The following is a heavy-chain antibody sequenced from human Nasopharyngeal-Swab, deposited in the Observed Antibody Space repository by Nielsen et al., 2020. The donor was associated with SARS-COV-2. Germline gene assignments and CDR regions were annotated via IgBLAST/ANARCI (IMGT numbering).Heavy chain of an antibody. CDR3: GRDLGGRFST. D-gene: IGHD3-16*01. Sequence: GESLKISCAASGFTFTSYAMNWVRQAPGKGLEWVSGMSGTGDNTYYADSVKGRFTISRDSSKNTLYLQMNSLRAEDTAVYYCGRDLGGRFSTWGQGTLVTVSS. V-gene: IGHV3-23*01. J-gene: IGHJ5*02. CDR1: GFTFTSYA. CDR2: MSGTGDNT.